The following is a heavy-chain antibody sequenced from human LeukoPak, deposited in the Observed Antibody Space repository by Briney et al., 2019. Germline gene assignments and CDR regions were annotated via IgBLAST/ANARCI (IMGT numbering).Heavy chain of an antibody. V-gene: IGHV3-23*01. CDR3: ASGRYCSSTSCSHGDY. D-gene: IGHD2-2*01. CDR2: ISGSGGST. Sequence: GGSLRLSCAASGFTFSSYAMSWVRQAPGKGLEWVSAISGSGGSTYYADSVKGRFTISRDNAKNSLYLQMNSLRAEDTAVYYCASGRYCSSTSCSHGDYWGQGTLVTVSS. CDR1: GFTFSSYA. J-gene: IGHJ4*02.